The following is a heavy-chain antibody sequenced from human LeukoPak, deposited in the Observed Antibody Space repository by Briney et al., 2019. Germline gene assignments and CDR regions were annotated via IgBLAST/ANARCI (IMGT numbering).Heavy chain of an antibody. V-gene: IGHV1-2*06. CDR2: INPSGGDT. D-gene: IGHD3-16*01. J-gene: IGHJ4*02. CDR3: TRALGKVFDS. Sequence: ASVKVSCKASGYTFTGYYVHWMRQAPGQGPEWVGQINPSGGDTYYALKFQGRVTMTRDTSINTAYMELSRLVFDDTAVYYCTRALGKVFDSWGQGTLVTVSS. CDR1: GYTFTGYY.